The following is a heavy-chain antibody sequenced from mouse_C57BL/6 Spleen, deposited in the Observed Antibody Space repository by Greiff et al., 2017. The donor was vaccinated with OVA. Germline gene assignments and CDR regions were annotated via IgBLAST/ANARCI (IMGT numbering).Heavy chain of an antibody. Sequence: EVMLVESGGGLVKPGGSLKLSCAASGFTFSSYAMSWVRQTPEKRLEWVATISDGGSYTYYPDNVKGRFTISRDNAKNNLYLQMSHLKSEDTAMDYCAREGPYTGYFDVWGTGTTVTVSS. CDR3: AREGPYTGYFDV. CDR1: GFTFSSYA. D-gene: IGHD1-1*01. J-gene: IGHJ1*03. CDR2: ISDGGSYT. V-gene: IGHV5-4*01.